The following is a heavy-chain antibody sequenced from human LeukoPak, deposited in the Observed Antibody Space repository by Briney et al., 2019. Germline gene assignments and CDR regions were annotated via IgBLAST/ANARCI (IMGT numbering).Heavy chain of an antibody. J-gene: IGHJ6*03. CDR2: ISSNSRNI. CDR3: ARDPYSGNYGTYYYYYMDV. Sequence: GGSLRLSCAASGFTFSNYGMNWVRQAPGKGLEWVSYISSNSRNIDYAHSVKGRFTISGDNGKNSLYLQMDSLGPEDTAVYYCARDPYSGNYGTYYYYYMDVWGKGTTVTISS. CDR1: GFTFSNYG. V-gene: IGHV3-48*01. D-gene: IGHD1-26*01.